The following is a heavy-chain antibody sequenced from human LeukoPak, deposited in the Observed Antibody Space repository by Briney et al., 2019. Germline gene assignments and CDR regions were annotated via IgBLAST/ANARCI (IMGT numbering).Heavy chain of an antibody. D-gene: IGHD3-10*01. CDR1: GFTFSSYA. CDR2: ISGSGGST. CDR3: ARIVGSGSYYNLFSYFDY. Sequence: PGGSLRLSCAASGFTFSSYAMSWVRQAPGKGLEWVSAISGSGGSTYYADSVKGRFTISRDNSKNTLYLQMNSLRAEDTAVYYCARIVGSGSYYNLFSYFDYWGQGTLVTVSS. J-gene: IGHJ4*02. V-gene: IGHV3-23*01.